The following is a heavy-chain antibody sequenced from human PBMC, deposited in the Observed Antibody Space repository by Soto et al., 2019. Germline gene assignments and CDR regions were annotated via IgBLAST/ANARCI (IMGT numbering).Heavy chain of an antibody. V-gene: IGHV3-9*01. Sequence: EVQLVESGGGLVQPGRSLRLSCAASGFTFDDYAIHLVRQAPGKGLEWVSGISWNSGSIGYADSVKGRFTISRDNAKNSLYLQMNSLRAEDTALYYCAKALMVRGVYDYWGQGTLVTVSS. CDR2: ISWNSGSI. CDR3: AKALMVRGVYDY. D-gene: IGHD3-10*01. J-gene: IGHJ4*02. CDR1: GFTFDDYA.